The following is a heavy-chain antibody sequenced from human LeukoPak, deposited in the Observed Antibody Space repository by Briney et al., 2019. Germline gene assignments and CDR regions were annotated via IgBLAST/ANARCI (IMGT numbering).Heavy chain of an antibody. CDR2: ISYSGST. Sequence: SETLSLTCTVSGGSISSGGYYWSWIRQHPGKGLEWIGYISYSGSTYYNPSLKSRVTISVDTSKNQFSLKLSSVTAADTAVYYCARDQRTYSSWYHPYGMDVWGQGTTVTVSS. V-gene: IGHV4-31*03. D-gene: IGHD6-13*01. CDR1: GGSISSGGYY. CDR3: ARDQRTYSSWYHPYGMDV. J-gene: IGHJ6*02.